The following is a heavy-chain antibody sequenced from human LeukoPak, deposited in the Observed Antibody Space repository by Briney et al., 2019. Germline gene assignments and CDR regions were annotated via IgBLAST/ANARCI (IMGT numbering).Heavy chain of an antibody. V-gene: IGHV1-8*01. CDR1: GYTFTSYD. J-gene: IGHJ4*02. CDR3: ARDRVYYDFWSGYYHQDY. D-gene: IGHD3-3*01. Sequence: ASVKVSCKASGYTFTSYDINWVRQATGQGLEWMGWMNPNSGNTGYAQKFQGRVTMTRNTSISTAYMELSSLRSDDTAVYYCARDRVYYDFWSGYYHQDYWGQGTLVTVSS. CDR2: MNPNSGNT.